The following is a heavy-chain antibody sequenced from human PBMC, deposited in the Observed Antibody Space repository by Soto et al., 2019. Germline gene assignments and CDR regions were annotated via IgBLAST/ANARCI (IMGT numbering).Heavy chain of an antibody. CDR3: ARVDTYDYYYAMDV. Sequence: EVQLVETGGGLIQPGGSLSLSCAASGFTVTSNYMTGVRQPPGKGLEWVSIIYSSGATYYADSVKGRFTISRDKSKNTLYLQMRNLRAEDTAIYYCARVDTYDYYYAMDVWGQGTTVTVSS. D-gene: IGHD5-18*01. CDR1: GFTVTSNY. CDR2: IYSSGAT. V-gene: IGHV3-53*02. J-gene: IGHJ6*02.